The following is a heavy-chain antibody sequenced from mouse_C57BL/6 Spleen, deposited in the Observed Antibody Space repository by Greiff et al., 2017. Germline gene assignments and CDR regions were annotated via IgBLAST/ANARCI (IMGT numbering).Heavy chain of an antibody. CDR1: GYTFTSYW. CDR3: TRGGYYYGSRGDYFDY. V-gene: IGHV1-5*01. D-gene: IGHD1-1*01. J-gene: IGHJ2*01. Sequence: VQLQQSGTVLARPGASVKMSCKTSGYTFTSYWMHWVKQRPGQGLEWIGAIYPGNSDTSYNQKFKGKAKLTAVTSASTAYMELSSLTKEDSAVYYCTRGGYYYGSRGDYFDYWGQGTTLTVSS. CDR2: IYPGNSDT.